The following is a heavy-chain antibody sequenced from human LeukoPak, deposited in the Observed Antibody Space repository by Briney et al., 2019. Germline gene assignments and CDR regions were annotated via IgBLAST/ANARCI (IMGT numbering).Heavy chain of an antibody. V-gene: IGHV4-59*01. J-gene: IGHJ3*02. CDR1: SGSLSSYY. Sequence: PSEPLSLTCTVSSGSLSSYYWSWFRQAPGKGLEWIGYIYYSGSTNYNPSLKSRVTISVDTSRNQFSLKLSSLTAADTAVYYCARGLPGFSNGDDAFDMWGQGTMVTVSS. CDR2: IYYSGST. D-gene: IGHD6-19*01. CDR3: ARGLPGFSNGDDAFDM.